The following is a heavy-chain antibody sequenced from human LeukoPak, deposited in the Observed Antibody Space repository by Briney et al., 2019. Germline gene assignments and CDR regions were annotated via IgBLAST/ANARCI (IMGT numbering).Heavy chain of an antibody. CDR2: VSWNSGSI. CDR3: AKREYSSSNWFDP. CDR1: GFIFNDYA. V-gene: IGHV3-9*01. Sequence: GGSLRLSCAASGFIFNDYAMHWVRQVPGKGLEWVSGVSWNSGSIGYADSVKGRFTISRDNSKNTLYLQMNSLRAEDTAVYYCAKREYSSSNWFDPWGQGTLVTVSS. J-gene: IGHJ5*02. D-gene: IGHD6-6*01.